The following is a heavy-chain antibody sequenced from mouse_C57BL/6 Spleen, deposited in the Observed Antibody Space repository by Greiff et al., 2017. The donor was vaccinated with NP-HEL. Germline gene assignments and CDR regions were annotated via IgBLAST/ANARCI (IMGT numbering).Heavy chain of an antibody. D-gene: IGHD2-3*01. CDR1: GYSITSGYY. CDR3: ARDDDGYPDY. CDR2: ISYDGSN. J-gene: IGHJ2*01. V-gene: IGHV3-6*01. Sequence: DVKLQESGPGLVKPSQSLSLTCSVTGYSITSGYYWNWIRQFPGNKLEWMGYISYDGSNNYNPSLKNRISITRDTSKNQFFLKLNSVTTEDTATYYCARDDDGYPDYWGQGTTLTVSS.